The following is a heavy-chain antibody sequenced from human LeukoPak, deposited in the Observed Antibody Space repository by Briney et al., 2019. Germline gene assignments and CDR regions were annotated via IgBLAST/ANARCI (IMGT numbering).Heavy chain of an antibody. CDR2: ISGSGGST. Sequence: GGSLRLSCAASGITFSSYAMSWVRQAPGKGLEWVSAISGSGGSTYYADSVKGRFTISRDNSKNTLYLQMNSLRAEDTAVYYCAKDSMVRGVRGWFDPWGQGTLVTVSS. CDR3: AKDSMVRGVRGWFDP. D-gene: IGHD3-10*01. J-gene: IGHJ5*02. V-gene: IGHV3-23*01. CDR1: GITFSSYA.